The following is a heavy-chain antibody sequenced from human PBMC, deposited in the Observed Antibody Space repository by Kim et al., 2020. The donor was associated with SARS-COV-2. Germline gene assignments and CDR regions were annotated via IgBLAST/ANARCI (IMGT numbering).Heavy chain of an antibody. V-gene: IGHV3-53*01. CDR1: GFTVSSNY. CDR2: IYSGGST. D-gene: IGHD4-17*01. J-gene: IGHJ4*02. Sequence: GGSLRLSCAASGFTVSSNYMSWVRQAPGKGLEWVSVIYSGGSTYSADSVKGRFTIARYNSENTLYLKMNSLRAEDTAVYYCARALTDYGDYYFDYWGKGTLVTVSS. CDR3: ARALTDYGDYYFDY.